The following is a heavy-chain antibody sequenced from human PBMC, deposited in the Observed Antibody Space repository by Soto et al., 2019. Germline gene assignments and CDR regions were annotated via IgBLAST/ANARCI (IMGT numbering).Heavy chain of an antibody. Sequence: ASVKVSCKASGYTFTGYYMHWVRQAPGQGLEWMGWINPNSGGTNYAQKFQGRVTMTRDTSISTAYMELSRLRSDDTAVYYCARGYDFWSGYPLESWFDPWGKGTLVTVSS. CDR1: GYTFTGYY. V-gene: IGHV1-2*02. CDR3: ARGYDFWSGYPLESWFDP. J-gene: IGHJ5*02. CDR2: INPNSGGT. D-gene: IGHD3-3*01.